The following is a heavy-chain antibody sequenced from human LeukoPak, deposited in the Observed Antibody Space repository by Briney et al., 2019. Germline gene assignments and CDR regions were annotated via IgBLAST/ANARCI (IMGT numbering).Heavy chain of an antibody. V-gene: IGHV4-59*08. CDR2: IYHTGNS. Sequence: PSETLSLTCTVSGGSVSSDYWSWIRQPPGKGLEWIGYIYHTGNSDYNPSPKSRATISLDTSKNQFSLKLTSVTAADTAVYFCARHPFSSPFDYWGQGTLVTVSS. J-gene: IGHJ4*02. CDR1: GGSVSSDY. D-gene: IGHD2/OR15-2a*01. CDR3: ARHPFSSPFDY.